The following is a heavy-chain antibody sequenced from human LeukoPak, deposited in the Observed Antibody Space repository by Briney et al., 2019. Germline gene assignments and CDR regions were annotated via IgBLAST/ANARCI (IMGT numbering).Heavy chain of an antibody. Sequence: PGGSLRLSCAASGFTFSSYAMHWVRQAPGKGLEWVAVISYDGSNKYYADSVKGRFTISRDNSKNTLYLQMNSLRAEDTAVYYCAGDHGIAVRSYYFDYWGQGTLVTVSS. D-gene: IGHD6-13*01. J-gene: IGHJ4*02. CDR2: ISYDGSNK. CDR3: AGDHGIAVRSYYFDY. CDR1: GFTFSSYA. V-gene: IGHV3-30-3*01.